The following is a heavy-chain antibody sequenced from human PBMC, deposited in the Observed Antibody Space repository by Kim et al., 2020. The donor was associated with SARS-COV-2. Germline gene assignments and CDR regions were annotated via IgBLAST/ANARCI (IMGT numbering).Heavy chain of an antibody. CDR2: IYYSGST. V-gene: IGHV4-61*01. CDR3: ARDHSYDSSGYPGVGYWYFDL. Sequence: SETLSLTCTVSGGSVSSGSYYWSWIRQPPGKGLEWIGYIYYSGSTNYKPSLKSRVTISVDTSKNQFSLKLSSVTAADTAVYYCARDHSYDSSGYPGVGYWYFDLWGRGTLVTVSS. J-gene: IGHJ2*01. D-gene: IGHD3-22*01. CDR1: GGSVSSGSYY.